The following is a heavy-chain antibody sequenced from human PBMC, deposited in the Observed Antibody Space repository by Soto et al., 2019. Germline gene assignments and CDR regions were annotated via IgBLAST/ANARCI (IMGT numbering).Heavy chain of an antibody. V-gene: IGHV4-39*01. CDR3: ARGEHYYGSGSYYNLFDY. J-gene: IGHJ4*02. CDR1: GGSISSSSYY. Sequence: SETLSLTCTVSGGSISSSSYYWGWIRQPPGKGLEWIGSIYYSGSTYYNPSLKSRVTISVDTSKNQFSLKLSSVTAADTAVYYCARGEHYYGSGSYYNLFDYWGQGTLVTVSS. CDR2: IYYSGST. D-gene: IGHD3-10*01.